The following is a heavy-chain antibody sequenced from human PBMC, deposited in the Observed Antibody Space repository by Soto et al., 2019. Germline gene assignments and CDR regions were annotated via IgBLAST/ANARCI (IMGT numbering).Heavy chain of an antibody. CDR1: VFTFDDYT. J-gene: IGHJ5*02. V-gene: IGHV3-43*01. Sequence: WSLRLSCAASVFTFDDYTMHWVRQAPGKGLEWVSLISWDGGSTYYADSVKGRLTISRDNSKNSLYLQMNSLRTEDTALYYCAKDLYDFWSGYSGGFDPWGQGTLVTVSS. D-gene: IGHD3-3*01. CDR3: AKDLYDFWSGYSGGFDP. CDR2: ISWDGGST.